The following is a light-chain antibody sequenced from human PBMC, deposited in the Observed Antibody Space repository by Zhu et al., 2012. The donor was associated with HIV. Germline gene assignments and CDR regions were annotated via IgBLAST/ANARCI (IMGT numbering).Light chain of an antibody. V-gene: IGKV3-20*01. Sequence: EIVMMQSPATLSVSPGDRATLACRASQSVSSNYVIWYQQKPGQAPRPLIYGASDRASGVPDRFSGSGSGTDFTLTISRLEPEDFAVYYCHQYDNSWTFGQGTKVEIK. CDR1: QSVSSNY. CDR3: HQYDNSWT. CDR2: GAS. J-gene: IGKJ1*01.